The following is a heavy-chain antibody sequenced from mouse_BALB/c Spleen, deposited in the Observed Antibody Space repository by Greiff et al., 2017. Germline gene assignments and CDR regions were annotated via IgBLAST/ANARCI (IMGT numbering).Heavy chain of an antibody. CDR1: GFTFSSYY. CDR2: INSNGGST. Sequence: EVKLMESGGGLVKLGGSLKLSCAASGFTFSSYYMSWVRQTPEKRLELVAAINSNGGSTYYPDTVKGRFTISRDNAKNTLYLQMSSLKSEDTALYYCARHHYGNAMDYWGQGTSVTVSS. J-gene: IGHJ4*01. CDR3: ARHHYGNAMDY. D-gene: IGHD1-1*01. V-gene: IGHV5-6-2*01.